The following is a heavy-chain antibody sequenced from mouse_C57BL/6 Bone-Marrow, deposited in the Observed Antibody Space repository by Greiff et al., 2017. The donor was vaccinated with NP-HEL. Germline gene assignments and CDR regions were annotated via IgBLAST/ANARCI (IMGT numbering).Heavy chain of an antibody. V-gene: IGHV1-64*01. D-gene: IGHD2-4*01. J-gene: IGHJ4*01. Sequence: VQLQQPGAELVKPGASVKLSCKASGYTFTSYWMHWVKQRPGQGLEWIGMIHPNSGSTNYNEKFKSKATLTVDESSSTAYMQLSSLTSEDSAVYYCARSGDYDGDYYAMDYWGQGTSVTVSS. CDR2: IHPNSGST. CDR3: ARSGDYDGDYYAMDY. CDR1: GYTFTSYW.